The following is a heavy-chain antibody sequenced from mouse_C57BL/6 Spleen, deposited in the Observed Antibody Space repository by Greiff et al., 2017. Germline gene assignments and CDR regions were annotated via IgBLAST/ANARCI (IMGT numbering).Heavy chain of an antibody. V-gene: IGHV7-3*01. CDR1: GFTFTDYY. Sequence: EVMLVESGGGLVQPGGSLSLSCAASGFTFTDYYMSWVRQPPGKALEWLGFIRNKANGYTTEYSASVKVRFTISRDNSQSILYLQMKALRAEDSATYYCARYIEAGYYYAMDYWGQGTSVTVSS. J-gene: IGHJ4*01. CDR2: IRNKANGYTT. CDR3: ARYIEAGYYYAMDY.